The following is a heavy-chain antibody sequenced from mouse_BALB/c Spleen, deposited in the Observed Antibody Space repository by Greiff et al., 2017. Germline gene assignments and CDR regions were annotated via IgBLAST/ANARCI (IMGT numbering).Heavy chain of an antibody. CDR3: GRSRDYDDWFAY. CDR2: INPYNGDT. J-gene: IGHJ3*01. CDR1: GYSFTGYF. Sequence: EVKLQESGPELVKPGASVKISCKASGYSFTGYFMNWVNQSHGKSLEWIGRINPYNGDTFYNQKFKGKATLTVDKSSSTAHMELLSLTSEDSAVYYCGRSRDYDDWFAYWGQGTLVTVSA. V-gene: IGHV1-37*01. D-gene: IGHD2-4*01.